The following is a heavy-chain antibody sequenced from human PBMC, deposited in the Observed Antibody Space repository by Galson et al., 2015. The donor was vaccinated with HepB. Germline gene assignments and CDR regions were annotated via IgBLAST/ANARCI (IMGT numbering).Heavy chain of an antibody. CDR1: GFTFSSYD. Sequence: SLRLSCAASGFTFSSYDMHWVRQATGKGLEWVSAIGTAGDTYYPGSVKGRFTISRENAKNSLYLQMNSLRAGDTAVYYCARDRVDGSGTDSHGMDVWGQGTTVTVSS. CDR3: ARDRVDGSGTDSHGMDV. CDR2: IGTAGDT. D-gene: IGHD3-10*01. J-gene: IGHJ6*02. V-gene: IGHV3-13*01.